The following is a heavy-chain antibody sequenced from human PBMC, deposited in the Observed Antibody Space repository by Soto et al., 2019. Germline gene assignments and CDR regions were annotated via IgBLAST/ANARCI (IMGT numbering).Heavy chain of an antibody. J-gene: IGHJ6*03. CDR3: ALSRGELSLEYYYYYMDV. CDR1: GGSISSGGYY. Sequence: SETLSLTCTVSGGSISSGGYYWSWIRQHPGKGLEWIGYIYYSGSTYYNPSLKSRVTISVDTSKNQFSLKLSSVTAADTAVYYCALSRGELSLEYYYYYMDVWGKGTTVTVSS. D-gene: IGHD3-16*02. V-gene: IGHV4-31*03. CDR2: IYYSGST.